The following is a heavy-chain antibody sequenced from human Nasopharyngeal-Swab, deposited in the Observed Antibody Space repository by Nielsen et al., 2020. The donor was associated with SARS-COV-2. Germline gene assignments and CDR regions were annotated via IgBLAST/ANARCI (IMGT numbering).Heavy chain of an antibody. CDR1: GYTFTGYY. D-gene: IGHD1-20*01. V-gene: IGHV1-2*06. Sequence: ASVKVSCKSSGYTFTGYYIHWLRQAPGQGLQWMGRINPDSGGTNSAQQFQGRVTMTRDTSISTAYKELSRLRSDDTAVYYCARGGNNWNDYWGQGTLVTVSS. CDR2: INPDSGGT. CDR3: ARGGNNWNDY. J-gene: IGHJ4*02.